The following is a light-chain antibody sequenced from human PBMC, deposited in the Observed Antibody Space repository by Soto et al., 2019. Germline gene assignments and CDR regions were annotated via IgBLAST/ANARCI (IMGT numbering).Light chain of an antibody. Sequence: IVLTPSPGTLSLSPGERATLSCRASQRVSAGTLAWYQQKPGQAPRLLIYGASSRATGIPDRFSGSGSGTDFTLTISRLEPEDFAVYYCQQYGHSPRTFGQGTKVDI. V-gene: IGKV3-20*01. J-gene: IGKJ1*01. CDR2: GAS. CDR1: QRVSAGT. CDR3: QQYGHSPRT.